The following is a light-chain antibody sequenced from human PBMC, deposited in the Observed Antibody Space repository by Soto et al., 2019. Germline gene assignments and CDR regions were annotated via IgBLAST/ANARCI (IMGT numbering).Light chain of an antibody. CDR1: SSDVGGYNY. CDR2: AVS. V-gene: IGLV2-14*01. Sequence: QSALTQPASVSGSPGQSITISCTGTSSDVGGYNYVSWYQQHPGKAPKLMIYAVSNRPSGVSNRFSGSKSGNTASLTISGLQAEDEADYYCSSYTSSSTLLFGGGTKLTDL. CDR3: SSYTSSSTLL. J-gene: IGLJ2*01.